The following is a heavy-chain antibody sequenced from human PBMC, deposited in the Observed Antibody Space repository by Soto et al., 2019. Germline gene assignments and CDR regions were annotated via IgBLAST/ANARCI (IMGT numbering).Heavy chain of an antibody. J-gene: IGHJ3*02. CDR1: AVSFSSNA. CDR2: IIPYFHTA. CDR3: ARLKGPYGGTSRGVFDI. V-gene: IGHV1-69*06. D-gene: IGHD4-17*01. Sequence: QVQLVQSGAEVKKPGSSVKVSCKASAVSFSSNALTWVRQAPGQGLEWMGGIIPYFHTANYAQKFQGRVTITADKSTSTAYMELTSLRSEDTAVYHCARLKGPYGGTSRGVFDIWGQGTMVTVSS.